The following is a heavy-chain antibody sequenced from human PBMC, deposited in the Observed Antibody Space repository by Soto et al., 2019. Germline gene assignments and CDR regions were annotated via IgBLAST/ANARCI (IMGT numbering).Heavy chain of an antibody. V-gene: IGHV4-34*01. Sequence: SETLSLTCAVYGGSFSGYYWSWIRQPPGKGLEWIGEINHSGSTNYNPSLKSRVTISVDTSKNQFSLKLSSVTAADTAVYYCARGSDWFDPWGQGTLVTVSS. CDR2: INHSGST. CDR3: ARGSDWFDP. CDR1: GGSFSGYY. J-gene: IGHJ5*02.